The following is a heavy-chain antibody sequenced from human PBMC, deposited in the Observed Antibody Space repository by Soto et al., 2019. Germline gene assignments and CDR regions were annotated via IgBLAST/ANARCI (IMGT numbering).Heavy chain of an antibody. Sequence: ASVKVSCKAPGFTFTSSARQWVRQARGQRLEWIGWIVVGSGNTNYAQKFQERVTITRDMSTSTAYMELSSLRSEDTAVYYCAAEYSSATWSAFDIWGQGTMVTVSS. D-gene: IGHD6-19*01. V-gene: IGHV1-58*02. J-gene: IGHJ3*02. CDR2: IVVGSGNT. CDR3: AAEYSSATWSAFDI. CDR1: GFTFTSSA.